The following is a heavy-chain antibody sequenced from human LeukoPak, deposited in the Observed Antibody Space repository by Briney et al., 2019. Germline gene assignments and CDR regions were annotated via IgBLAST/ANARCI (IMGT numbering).Heavy chain of an antibody. CDR3: AGQVRNRTARGYFDY. D-gene: IGHD1-14*01. Sequence: SEPLSLTCALYGGSFSGYYWSWIRPPPGKGLEWIGEINHSGSTNYNPSLKSRVTISVDTSKNQFSLKLSSVTAAGTAVYYCAGQVRNRTARGYFDYWGQGTLVTVSS. J-gene: IGHJ4*02. CDR2: INHSGST. CDR1: GGSFSGYY. V-gene: IGHV4-34*01.